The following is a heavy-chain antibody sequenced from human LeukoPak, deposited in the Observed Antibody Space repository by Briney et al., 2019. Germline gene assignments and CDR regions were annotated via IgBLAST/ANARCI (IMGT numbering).Heavy chain of an antibody. V-gene: IGHV4-34*01. CDR3: AREGVVGAYGHFDY. J-gene: IGHJ4*02. D-gene: IGHD2-15*01. CDR1: GGSFSGYY. CDR2: INHSGST. Sequence: SETLSLTCAVYGGSFSGYYWSWIRQPPGKGLEWIGEINHSGSTNYNPSLKSRVTISVDTSKNQFSLKLSSVTAADTAVYYCAREGVVGAYGHFDYWGQGTPVTVSS.